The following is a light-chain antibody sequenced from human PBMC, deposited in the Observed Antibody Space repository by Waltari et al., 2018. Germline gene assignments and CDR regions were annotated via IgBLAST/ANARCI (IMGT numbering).Light chain of an antibody. J-gene: IGLJ2*01. CDR2: EVS. Sequence: QSALTQPPSASGSPGQSVTISCTGTSSDVGGYNYVSWYQQHPGKAPKLMIYEVSKRPSGVPDRFSGSKSGNTASLTVSGLQAEDEADYYCSSYAGSNPDVVFGGGTKLTVI. CDR3: SSYAGSNPDVV. V-gene: IGLV2-8*01. CDR1: SSDVGGYNY.